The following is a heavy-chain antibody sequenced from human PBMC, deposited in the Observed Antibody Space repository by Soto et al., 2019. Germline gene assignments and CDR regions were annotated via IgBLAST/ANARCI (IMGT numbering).Heavy chain of an antibody. CDR1: GGSISSYY. Sequence: SDTLSLTCTVSGGSISSYYWSWIRQPPGKGLEWIGYIYYSGSTNYNPSLKSRVTISVDTSKNQFSLKLSSVTAADTAVYYCASEDTAMWGGGFDYWGQGTLVTVS. J-gene: IGHJ4*02. V-gene: IGHV4-59*08. CDR3: ASEDTAMWGGGFDY. CDR2: IYYSGST. D-gene: IGHD5-18*01.